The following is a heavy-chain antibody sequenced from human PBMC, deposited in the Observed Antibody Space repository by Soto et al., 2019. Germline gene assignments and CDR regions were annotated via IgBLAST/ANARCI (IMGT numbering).Heavy chain of an antibody. D-gene: IGHD3-10*01. V-gene: IGHV3-53*01. Sequence: EVQLVESGGGLIQPGGSLRLSCAVSGFTVSNNYMSWVRQAPGKGLEGVSVIYSGGYTAYGDSVKGRFTISRDNSKNTLYLQSNAPGAAAWAVFYGGTRPGGGGYWGQGTLVTVSS. CDR2: IYSGGYT. CDR1: GFTVSNNY. J-gene: IGHJ4*02. CDR3: GTRPGGGGY.